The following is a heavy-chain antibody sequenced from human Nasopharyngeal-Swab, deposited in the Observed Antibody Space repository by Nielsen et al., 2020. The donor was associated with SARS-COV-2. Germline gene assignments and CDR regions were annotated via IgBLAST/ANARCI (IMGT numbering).Heavy chain of an antibody. D-gene: IGHD3-3*01. CDR3: AKEKSVLGLESDWFDP. Sequence: GESLKISCAASGFIFSNYAMSWVRQAPGKGLEWVSAISGSGGSTYYADSVKGRFTISRDNSKNTLYLQMNSLRAEDTAVYYCAKEKSVLGLESDWFDPWGQGTLVTVSS. CDR1: GFIFSNYA. CDR2: ISGSGGST. J-gene: IGHJ5*02. V-gene: IGHV3-23*01.